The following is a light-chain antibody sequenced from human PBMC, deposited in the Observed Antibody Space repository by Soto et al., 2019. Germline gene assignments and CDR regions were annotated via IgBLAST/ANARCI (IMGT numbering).Light chain of an antibody. Sequence: QSVLTQPPSASGTPGQRVTISCSGSLSNIGSNFIYWYQQLPGSAPKLLINRNNDRPSGVPDRLSGSKSGTSASLAISGLRSEDEADYHCAAWDDSLRGVVFGGGTKLTVL. CDR3: AAWDDSLRGVV. J-gene: IGLJ2*01. CDR1: LSNIGSNF. CDR2: RNN. V-gene: IGLV1-47*01.